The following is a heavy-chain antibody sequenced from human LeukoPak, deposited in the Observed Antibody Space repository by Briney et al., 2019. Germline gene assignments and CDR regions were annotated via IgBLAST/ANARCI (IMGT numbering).Heavy chain of an antibody. J-gene: IGHJ1*01. CDR1: GDSGSRSDSY. CDR2: IYYSGRT. CDR3: ARRRYYDGSGYLE. Sequence: PSETLSLTCSVSGDSGSRSDSYWDWIRQPPGKGLEWIGTIYYSGRTYYSPSLKSRVTMSVDPSNNQFSLTLRPVTAADTAVYYCARRRYYDGSGYLEWGQGTLLSVSS. V-gene: IGHV4-39*01. D-gene: IGHD3-22*01.